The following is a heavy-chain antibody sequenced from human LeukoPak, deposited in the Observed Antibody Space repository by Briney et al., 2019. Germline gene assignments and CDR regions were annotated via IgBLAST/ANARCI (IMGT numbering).Heavy chain of an antibody. D-gene: IGHD2-15*01. CDR3: ARGRTYSQYCSGGSCFLPFDP. J-gene: IGHJ5*02. V-gene: IGHV1-8*02. CDR2: MNPKNGST. CDR1: GYTFTSYG. Sequence: ASVKVSCKASGYTFTSYGISWVRQAPGQGLEWMGWMNPKNGSTDYAQNFQGRLTMTRDTSINTAYMELTSLKSDDTAVYYCARGRTYSQYCSGGSCFLPFDPWGQGSLVTVSS.